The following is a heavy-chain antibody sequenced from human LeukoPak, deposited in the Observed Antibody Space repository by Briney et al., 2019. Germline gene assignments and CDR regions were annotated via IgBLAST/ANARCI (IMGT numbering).Heavy chain of an antibody. J-gene: IGHJ6*03. V-gene: IGHV3-20*04. Sequence: PGGSLRLSCAASGFTFSSYWMSWARQAPGKGREGVSGINWNGGSTGYADSVKGRFTISRDNAKNSLYLQMNSLRAEDTAVYYCARERRITMVRGVIITEGYYYYMDVWGKGTTVTISS. CDR2: INWNGGST. CDR1: GFTFSSYW. D-gene: IGHD3-10*01. CDR3: ARERRITMVRGVIITEGYYYYMDV.